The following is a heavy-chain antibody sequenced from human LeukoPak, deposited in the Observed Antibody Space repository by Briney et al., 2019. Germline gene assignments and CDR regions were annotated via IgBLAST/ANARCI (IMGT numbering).Heavy chain of an antibody. J-gene: IGHJ4*02. CDR3: ARSGPEYYYDSSGLNDY. CDR1: GGSFSGYY. D-gene: IGHD3-22*01. Sequence: SETLSLTCAVYGGSFSGYYWSWIRQPPGRGLEWMGEIHHSGSTNYNPSLKSRVTISVDTSKNQFSLKLSSVTAADTAVYYCARSGPEYYYDSSGLNDYWGQGTLVTVSS. CDR2: IHHSGST. V-gene: IGHV4-34*01.